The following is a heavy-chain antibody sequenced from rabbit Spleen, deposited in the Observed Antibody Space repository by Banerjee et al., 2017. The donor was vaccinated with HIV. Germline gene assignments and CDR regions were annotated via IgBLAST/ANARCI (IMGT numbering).Heavy chain of an antibody. D-gene: IGHD4-1*01. Sequence: QLVESRGGLVTPGGSLKLSCKASGFDFSTYGVSWVRQAPGKGLEWIGYIDPVFGIAVYASWVNGRFTISRDNAQNALYLQLNSLTAADTATYFCVREVAGKFSLWGPGTLVTVS. V-gene: IGHV1S7*01. CDR1: GFDFSTYG. CDR3: VREVAGKFSL. J-gene: IGHJ4*01. CDR2: IDPVFGIA.